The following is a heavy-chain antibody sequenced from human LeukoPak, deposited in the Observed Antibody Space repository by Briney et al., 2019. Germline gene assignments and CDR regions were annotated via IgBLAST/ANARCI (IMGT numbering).Heavy chain of an antibody. CDR3: ARVFTPPYSYGYEDDYYYYMDV. CDR2: ISSSGSTI. CDR1: GFTFSDYY. Sequence: PGGSLRLSCAASGFTFSDYYMSWIRQAPGKGLEWVSYISSSGSTIYYADSVKGRFTISRDNAKNSLYLQMNSLRAEDTAVYYCARVFTPPYSYGYEDDYYYYMDVWGKGTTVTISS. V-gene: IGHV3-11*01. D-gene: IGHD5-18*01. J-gene: IGHJ6*03.